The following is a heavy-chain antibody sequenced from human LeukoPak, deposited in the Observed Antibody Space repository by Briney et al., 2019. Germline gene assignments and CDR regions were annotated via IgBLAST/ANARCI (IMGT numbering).Heavy chain of an antibody. Sequence: GGSLRLSCAASGFTFRSYWMHWVRQAPGKGLVWVSRINTDGSSTSYADSVKGRFTISRDNAESSLYLQMNSLRAEDTAVYYCARDREDCSSTSCYMGHAFDIWGQGTMVTVSS. CDR2: INTDGSST. D-gene: IGHD2-2*02. CDR1: GFTFRSYW. V-gene: IGHV3-74*01. CDR3: ARDREDCSSTSCYMGHAFDI. J-gene: IGHJ3*02.